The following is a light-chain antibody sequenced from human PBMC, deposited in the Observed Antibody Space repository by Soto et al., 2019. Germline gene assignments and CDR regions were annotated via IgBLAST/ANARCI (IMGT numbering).Light chain of an antibody. CDR1: QSVSSY. J-gene: IGKJ5*01. Sequence: EIVLTQSPATLSLSPGERATLSCRASQSVSSYLAWYQQKPGQAPRPLIYDASNRATGIPARFSGSGSGTDFTLTISSLEPEDFAVYYCQQRSNWLPGITFGQGTRLEIK. CDR2: DAS. V-gene: IGKV3-11*01. CDR3: QQRSNWLPGIT.